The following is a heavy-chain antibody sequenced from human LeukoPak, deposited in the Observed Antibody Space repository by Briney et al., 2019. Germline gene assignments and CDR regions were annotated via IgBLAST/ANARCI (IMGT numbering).Heavy chain of an antibody. Sequence: GGSLRLACAVSGFTFSYYSMNWVRQAPGKGLEWVSYISSSGSTTYYADSVKGRFTVSRDNAKNSLYLQMNSLRDEDTAVYYCAFRPLGDCSSSTCYAFDYWGRGTLVTASS. J-gene: IGHJ4*02. CDR3: AFRPLGDCSSSTCYAFDY. CDR2: ISSSGSTT. D-gene: IGHD2-2*01. V-gene: IGHV3-48*02. CDR1: GFTFSYYS.